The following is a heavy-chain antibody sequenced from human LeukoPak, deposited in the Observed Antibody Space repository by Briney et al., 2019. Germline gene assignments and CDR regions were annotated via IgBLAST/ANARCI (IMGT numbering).Heavy chain of an antibody. CDR2: ISPGGGTT. D-gene: IGHD3-10*01. CDR1: GFSFGSGA. Sequence: GGSLRLSCVVSGFSFGSGAMSWVRQAPGRGLEWVSSISPGGGTTYYADSVKGRFTISRDNSEHTLYVEMNSLRAEDTAIYYCAKSRSGSANWALRIFDNWGQGTLVSVSS. V-gene: IGHV3-23*01. J-gene: IGHJ4*02. CDR3: AKSRSGSANWALRIFDN.